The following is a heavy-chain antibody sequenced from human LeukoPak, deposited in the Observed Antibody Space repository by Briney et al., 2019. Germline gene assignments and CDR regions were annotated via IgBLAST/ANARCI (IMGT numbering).Heavy chain of an antibody. CDR1: GFSFSTYV. Sequence: PGGSLRLSCAASGFSFSTYVMSWVRQAPGKGLEWVSSIGGDGHVSYYADSVKGRFTISRDNSKNTLYLQMNSLRAEDTAVYYCAKDGSYDYVWGSYRSLYYFDYWGQGTLVTVSS. V-gene: IGHV3-23*01. CDR2: IGGDGHVS. D-gene: IGHD3-16*02. CDR3: AKDGSYDYVWGSYRSLYYFDY. J-gene: IGHJ4*02.